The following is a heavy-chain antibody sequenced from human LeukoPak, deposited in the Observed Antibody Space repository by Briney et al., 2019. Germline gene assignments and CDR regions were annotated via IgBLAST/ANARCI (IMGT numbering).Heavy chain of an antibody. J-gene: IGHJ3*02. V-gene: IGHV4-59*08. CDR2: IYYSGST. Sequence: PSETLSLTCTVSGGSISSYYWSWIRQPPGKGLEWIGYIYYSGSTNYNPSLKSRVIISVDTSKNQFSLKLSSVTAADTAVYYCARLDGTASVWDAFDIWGQGTMVTVSS. CDR3: ARLDGTASVWDAFDI. D-gene: IGHD5-18*01. CDR1: GGSISSYY.